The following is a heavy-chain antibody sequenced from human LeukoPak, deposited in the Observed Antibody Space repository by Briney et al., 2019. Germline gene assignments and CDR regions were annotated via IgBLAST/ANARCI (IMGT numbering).Heavy chain of an antibody. CDR1: GYSFTGHY. V-gene: IGHV1-2*02. Sequence: ASVKVSCKASGYSFTGHYMHWVRQAPGQGLEWMGWINPKSGGTNYAQKLQGRVTMTRDTSISTAYMDMSSLRSDDTAVYYCARNLCFGESSDAFDMWGQGTMVTVSS. J-gene: IGHJ3*02. CDR2: INPKSGGT. D-gene: IGHD3-10*01. CDR3: ARNLCFGESSDAFDM.